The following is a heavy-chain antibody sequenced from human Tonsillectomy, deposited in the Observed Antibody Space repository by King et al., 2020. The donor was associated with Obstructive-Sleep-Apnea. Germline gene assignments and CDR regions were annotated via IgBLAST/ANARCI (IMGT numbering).Heavy chain of an antibody. CDR3: ARSSGTSSGYYHDY. CDR2: ISAYNGNT. V-gene: IGHV1-18*01. Sequence: QLVQSGAEVKKPGASVKVSCKASGYTFTTYAITWVRQAPGQGLEWMGWISAYNGNTNYAQNLQGRVTMTTDTSTSTAYMELRSLRSDDTAMYYCARSSGTSSGYYHDYWGQGTLVTVSS. CDR1: GYTFTTYA. D-gene: IGHD3-22*01. J-gene: IGHJ4*02.